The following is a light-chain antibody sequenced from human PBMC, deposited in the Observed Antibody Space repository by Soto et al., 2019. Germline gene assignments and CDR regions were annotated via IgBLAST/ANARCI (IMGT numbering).Light chain of an antibody. Sequence: QSALTQPASVSGSPGQSITISCTGTNNDVGDYNLVSWYQQHPGKAPKLIIYEVTKRPSGVSDRFSASKSGNTASLTISGLQAEDEADYYCCSFASGNTLVFGGGTQLTVL. CDR3: CSFASGNTLV. CDR1: NNDVGDYNL. J-gene: IGLJ2*01. CDR2: EVT. V-gene: IGLV2-23*02.